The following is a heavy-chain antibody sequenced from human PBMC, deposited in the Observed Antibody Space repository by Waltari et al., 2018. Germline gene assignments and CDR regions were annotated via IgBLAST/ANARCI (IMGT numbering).Heavy chain of an antibody. V-gene: IGHV1-69*01. J-gene: IGHJ3*02. CDR2: IIPIFGTT. D-gene: IGHD3-22*01. CDR3: ARGSTDSSGYYIDGFDI. Sequence: QVQLVQSGAEVKKPGSSVKVSCKASGGTFHSCAIPWVRQAPGQGLEWMGGIIPIFGTTNYAQKFQGRVTITADESTSTAYMDLSSLRSEDTAVYYCARGSTDSSGYYIDGFDIWGQGTMVTVSS. CDR1: GGTFHSCA.